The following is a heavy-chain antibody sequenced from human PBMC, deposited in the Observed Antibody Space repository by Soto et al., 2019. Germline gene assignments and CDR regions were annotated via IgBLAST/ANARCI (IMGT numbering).Heavy chain of an antibody. Sequence: SQTLSLTCAISGDSVSSNSAAWNWIRQSPSRGLEWLGRTYYRSKWYNDYAVSVKSRITINPDTSKNQFSLQLNSVTPEDTAVYYCARAGYCSSTSCFYYMDVWGKGTTVTVSS. CDR3: ARAGYCSSTSCFYYMDV. CDR1: GDSVSSNSAA. V-gene: IGHV6-1*01. D-gene: IGHD2-2*01. CDR2: TYYRSKWYN. J-gene: IGHJ6*03.